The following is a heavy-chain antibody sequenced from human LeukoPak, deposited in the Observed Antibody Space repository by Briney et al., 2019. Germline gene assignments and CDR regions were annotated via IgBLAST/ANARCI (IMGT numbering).Heavy chain of an antibody. CDR2: IYYSGST. CDR1: GGSISSGDYY. CDR3: AREGYSSGWYRREAFDI. D-gene: IGHD6-19*01. J-gene: IGHJ3*02. V-gene: IGHV4-30-4*02. Sequence: SPSETLSLTCTVSGGSISSGDYYWSWIRQPPGKGLEWIGYIYYSGSTYYNPSLKSRVTISVDTSKNQFSLKLSSVTAADTAVYYCAREGYSSGWYRREAFDIWGQGTMVTVSS.